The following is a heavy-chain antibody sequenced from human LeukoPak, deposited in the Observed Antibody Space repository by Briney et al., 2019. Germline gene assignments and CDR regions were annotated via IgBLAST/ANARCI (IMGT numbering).Heavy chain of an antibody. D-gene: IGHD6-13*01. CDR1: GYTFTGYY. V-gene: IGHV1-2*02. Sequence: ASVKVSCKASGYTFTGYYMHWVRQAPGQGLEWMGWINPNSGGTNYAQKFQGRVTMTRDTSISTAYMELSRLRSEDTAVYYCARGDVRYSSSWYRYYGWFDPWGQGTLVTVSS. CDR2: INPNSGGT. CDR3: ARGDVRYSSSWYRYYGWFDP. J-gene: IGHJ5*02.